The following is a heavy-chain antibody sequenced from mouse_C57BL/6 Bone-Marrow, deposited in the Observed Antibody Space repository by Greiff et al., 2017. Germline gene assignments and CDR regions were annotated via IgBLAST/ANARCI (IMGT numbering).Heavy chain of an antibody. CDR2: INPNYGTT. CDR3: APHYYGSRTGFAY. Sequence: EVKLMESGPELVKPGASVKISCKASGYSFTDYNMNWVKQSNGKSLEWIGVINPNYGTTSYNQKFKGKATLTVDQSSSTAYMQLNSLTSEDSAVYYCAPHYYGSRTGFAYWGQGTLVTVSA. CDR1: GYSFTDYN. D-gene: IGHD1-1*01. V-gene: IGHV1-39*01. J-gene: IGHJ3*01.